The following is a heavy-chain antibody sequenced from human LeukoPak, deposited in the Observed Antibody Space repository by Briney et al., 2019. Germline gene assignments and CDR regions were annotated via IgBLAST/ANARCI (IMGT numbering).Heavy chain of an antibody. CDR3: ARDAVDTANAV. CDR2: INSDGSIT. D-gene: IGHD5-18*01. J-gene: IGHJ6*02. Sequence: GGSLRLSCAASGFTFSNFWMHWVRQAPGKGLVWVSHINSDGSITSYADSVKGRFTISRDNAKNTLYLQMNSLRAEDTAVYYCARDAVDTANAVWGQGTTVTVSS. CDR1: GFTFSNFW. V-gene: IGHV3-74*01.